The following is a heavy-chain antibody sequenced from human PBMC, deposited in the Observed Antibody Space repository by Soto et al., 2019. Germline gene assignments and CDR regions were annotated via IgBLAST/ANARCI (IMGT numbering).Heavy chain of an antibody. CDR3: ATIQETAATLINYYYYYYMDV. J-gene: IGHJ6*03. CDR2: IYYSGST. D-gene: IGHD2-2*01. CDR1: GGSISSGGYY. V-gene: IGHV4-31*03. Sequence: SETLSLTCTVSGGSISSGGYYWSWIRQHPGKGLEWIGYIYYSGSTYYNPSLKSRVTISVDTSKNQFSLKLSSVTAADTAVYYCATIQETAATLINYYYYYYMDVWGKGTTVTVSS.